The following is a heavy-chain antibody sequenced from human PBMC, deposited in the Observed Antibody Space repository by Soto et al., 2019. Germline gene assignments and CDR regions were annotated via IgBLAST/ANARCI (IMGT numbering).Heavy chain of an antibody. CDR3: ARPHYDFWSGYYFDY. J-gene: IGHJ4*02. CDR2: IYYSGST. Sequence: QLQLQESGPGLVKPSETLSLTCTVSGGSISSSSYYWGWIRQPPGKGLEWIGSIYYSGSTYYNPSLKSRVTLSVDTSKNQFSLKLSSVTAADTAVYYCARPHYDFWSGYYFDYWGQGTLVTVSS. CDR1: GGSISSSSYY. D-gene: IGHD3-3*01. V-gene: IGHV4-39*01.